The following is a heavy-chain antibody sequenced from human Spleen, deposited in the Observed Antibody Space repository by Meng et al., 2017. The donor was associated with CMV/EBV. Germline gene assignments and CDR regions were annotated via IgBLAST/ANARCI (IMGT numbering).Heavy chain of an antibody. D-gene: IGHD3-16*01. Sequence: GSLRLSCTVSGDSIGTFYRNWIRQPPGKGLEWLGYVYYTGSTNYNPSVKGRVTLSVDTSKNQFSLRLNSVTAADTAVYFCARRADENIWGSYRYFFDSWGQGRLVTVSS. CDR2: VYYTGST. V-gene: IGHV4-59*01. CDR3: ARRADENIWGSYRYFFDS. CDR1: GDSIGTFY. J-gene: IGHJ4*01.